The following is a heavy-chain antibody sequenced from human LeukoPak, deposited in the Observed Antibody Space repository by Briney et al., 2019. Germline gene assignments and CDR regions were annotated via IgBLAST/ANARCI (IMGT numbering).Heavy chain of an antibody. J-gene: IGHJ1*01. CDR1: GFTFSTYA. D-gene: IGHD4-11*01. CDR3: AKGNGYFQH. Sequence: GGSLRLSCAVSGFTFSTYAMHWVRQAPGQGLEWVSVMSGTGFDAYYADSAKGRFTISRDNSKSTVYLQMNSLRAEDTAIYYCAKGNGYFQHWGQGTLVTVSS. CDR2: MSGTGFDA. V-gene: IGHV3-23*01.